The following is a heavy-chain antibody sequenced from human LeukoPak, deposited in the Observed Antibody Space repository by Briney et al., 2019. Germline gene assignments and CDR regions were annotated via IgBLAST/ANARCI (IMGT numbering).Heavy chain of an antibody. D-gene: IGHD6-13*01. CDR3: ASFPSYSSSWYSCGPWYDAFDI. CDR1: GYTFTSYD. V-gene: IGHV1-8*01. CDR2: MNPNSGNT. Sequence: GASVKVSCKASGYTFTSYDINWVRQATGQGLEWMGWMNPNSGNTGYAQKFQGRVTMTRNTSISTAYMELSSLRSEDTAVYYCASFPSYSSSWYSCGPWYDAFDIWGQGTMVTVSS. J-gene: IGHJ3*02.